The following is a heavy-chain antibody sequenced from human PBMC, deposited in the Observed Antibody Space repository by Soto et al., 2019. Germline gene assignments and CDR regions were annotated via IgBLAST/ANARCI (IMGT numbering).Heavy chain of an antibody. J-gene: IGHJ4*02. V-gene: IGHV3-48*01. D-gene: IGHD1-1*01. CDR1: GFTFSSYS. CDR2: ISSSSSTI. Sequence: GGSLRLSCAASGFTFSSYSMNWVRQAPGKGLEWVSYISSSSSTIYYADSVKGRFTISRDNAKNSLYLQMNSLRAEDTAVYYCARGPNWTFDYWGQGTLVTVSS. CDR3: ARGPNWTFDY.